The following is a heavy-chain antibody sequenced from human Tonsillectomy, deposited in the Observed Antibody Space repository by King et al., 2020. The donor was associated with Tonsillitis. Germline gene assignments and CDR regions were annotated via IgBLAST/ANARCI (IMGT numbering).Heavy chain of an antibody. CDR2: IYYSGST. D-gene: IGHD3-3*01. J-gene: IGHJ4*02. CDR3: ARKKGYDWFTKYYFDY. V-gene: IGHV4-39*01. CDR1: GGSISSSSYY. Sequence: QLQESGPGLVKPSETLSLTCTVSGGSISSSSYYWGWIRQPPGKGLEWIGSIYYSGSTYYNPSLKSRVTISVDTSKNQFSLKLRSVTAADTAVYYCARKKGYDWFTKYYFDYWGQGTLVTVSS.